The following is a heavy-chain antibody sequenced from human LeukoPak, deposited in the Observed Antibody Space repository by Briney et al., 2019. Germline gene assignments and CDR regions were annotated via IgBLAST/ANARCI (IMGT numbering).Heavy chain of an antibody. D-gene: IGHD2-2*01. CDR3: AKDHGIVVVPDGHYYYYGMDV. CDR2: ISYDGSNK. CDR1: GFTFNSYG. Sequence: PGRSLRLSCAASGFTFNSYGMHWVRQAPGKGLEWVAVISYDGSNKYYADSVKGRFTISRDNSKNTLYLQMNSLRAEDTAVYYCAKDHGIVVVPDGHYYYYGMDVWGKGTTVTVSS. J-gene: IGHJ6*04. V-gene: IGHV3-30*18.